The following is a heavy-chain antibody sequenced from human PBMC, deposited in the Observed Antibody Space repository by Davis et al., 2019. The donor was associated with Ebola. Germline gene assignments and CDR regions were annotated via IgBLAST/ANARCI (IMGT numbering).Heavy chain of an antibody. Sequence: SETLSLTCTVSGGSIISTNYYWGWIRQPPGKGLEWIGNIYYSGSTHYNPSLKSRVTISVDTSKNQFSLKLSSVTAADTAVYYCARWRKRKTGIPGFDYWGQGTLLTVSS. D-gene: IGHD3-10*01. CDR2: IYYSGST. J-gene: IGHJ4*02. CDR3: ARWRKRKTGIPGFDY. V-gene: IGHV4-39*01. CDR1: GGSIISTNYY.